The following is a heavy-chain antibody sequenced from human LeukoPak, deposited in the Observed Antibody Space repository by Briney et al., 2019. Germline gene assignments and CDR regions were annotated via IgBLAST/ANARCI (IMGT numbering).Heavy chain of an antibody. Sequence: GGFLRLSCAASGFTFSSYWMSWVRQAPGKGLEWVANIKQDGSEKYYVDSVKGRFTISRDNAKNSLYLQMNSLRAEDTAVYYCAKLSWSGYYRYYYYMDVWGKGTTVTVSS. CDR2: IKQDGSEK. CDR1: GFTFSSYW. D-gene: IGHD3-3*01. J-gene: IGHJ6*03. CDR3: AKLSWSGYYRYYYYMDV. V-gene: IGHV3-7*01.